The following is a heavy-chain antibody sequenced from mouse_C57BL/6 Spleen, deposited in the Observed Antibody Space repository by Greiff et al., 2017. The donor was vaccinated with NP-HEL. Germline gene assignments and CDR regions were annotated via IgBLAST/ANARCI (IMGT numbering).Heavy chain of an antibody. Sequence: EVKLMESGGGLVKPGGSLKLSCAASGFTFSDYGMHWVRQAPEKGLEWVAYISSGSSTIYYADTVKGRFTISRDNAKNTLFLQLTSLRSEDTAMYYCARPGGYKAWLAYWGQGTLVTVSA. CDR2: ISSGSSTI. CDR3: ARPGGYKAWLAY. J-gene: IGHJ3*01. CDR1: GFTFSDYG. V-gene: IGHV5-17*01. D-gene: IGHD2-2*01.